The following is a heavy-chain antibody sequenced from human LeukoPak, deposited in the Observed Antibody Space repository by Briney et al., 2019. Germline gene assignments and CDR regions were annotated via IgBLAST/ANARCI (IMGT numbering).Heavy chain of an antibody. CDR2: INPDSGGT. V-gene: IGHV1-2*02. J-gene: IGHJ4*02. D-gene: IGHD3-22*01. CDR1: GYTFTGYY. Sequence: ASVKVSCKASGYTFTGYYMHWVRQAPGQGLEWMGWINPDSGGTNYAQKFQGRVTMTRDTSISTAYMELRSLRSDDTAVYYCARDLAYYDSSGYYYCSWDYWGQGTLVTVSS. CDR3: ARDLAYYDSSGYYYCSWDY.